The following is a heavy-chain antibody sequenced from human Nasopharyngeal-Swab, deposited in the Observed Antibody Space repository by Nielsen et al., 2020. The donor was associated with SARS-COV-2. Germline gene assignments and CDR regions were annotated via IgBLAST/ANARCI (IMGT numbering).Heavy chain of an antibody. CDR3: ATSIVVVPAAISPDAFDI. D-gene: IGHD2-2*02. V-gene: IGHV4-59*08. CDR1: GGSISSYY. CDR2: IYYSGST. Sequence: SETLSLTCTVSGGSISSYYSSWIRQPPGKGLEWIGYIYYSGSTNYNPSLKSRVTISVDTSKNQFSLKLSSVTAADTAVYYCATSIVVVPAAISPDAFDIWGQGTMVTVSS. J-gene: IGHJ3*02.